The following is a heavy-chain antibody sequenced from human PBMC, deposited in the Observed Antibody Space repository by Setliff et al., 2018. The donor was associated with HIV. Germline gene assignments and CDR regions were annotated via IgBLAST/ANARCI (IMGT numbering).Heavy chain of an antibody. CDR3: ATMTANWFDP. V-gene: IGHV4-61*02. CDR1: GGSISSGSYY. J-gene: IGHJ5*02. CDR2: IYTNGRS. D-gene: IGHD2-21*02. Sequence: PSETLSLTCTVSGGSISSGSYYWSWIRQPAGKGLEWIGRIYTNGRSNFNPSLKSRVSISLDTSKNQISLNLSSVTAADTAVYYCATMTANWFDPWGQGTLVTVSS.